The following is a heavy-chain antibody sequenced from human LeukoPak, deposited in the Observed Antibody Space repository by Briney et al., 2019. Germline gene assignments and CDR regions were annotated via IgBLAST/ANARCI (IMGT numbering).Heavy chain of an antibody. Sequence: SETLSLTCTVSGVSISRYYWNWIRQIPGKGLEWIGEINHRGRTNYNPSLKSRVTISVDTSRNQFSLKLSSVTAADTAVYYCARPLGYCSNSRCPQSWFDPWGQGTLVTVSS. J-gene: IGHJ5*02. CDR1: GVSISRYY. CDR2: INHRGRT. CDR3: ARPLGYCSNSRCPQSWFDP. D-gene: IGHD2-2*01. V-gene: IGHV4-34*01.